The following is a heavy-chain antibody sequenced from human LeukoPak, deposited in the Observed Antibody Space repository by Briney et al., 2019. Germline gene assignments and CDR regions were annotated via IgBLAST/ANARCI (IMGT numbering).Heavy chain of an antibody. V-gene: IGHV3-23*01. CDR3: ARDWIDRGTFDP. D-gene: IGHD2-2*03. CDR1: GFTFSSYA. Sequence: GGSLRLSCAASGFTFSSYAMSWVRQAPGKGLEWVSAISGSGGSTYYADSVRGRFTISRDNSKNTLYLQMNSLRAEDTAVYYCARDWIDRGTFDPWGQGTLVTVSS. J-gene: IGHJ5*02. CDR2: ISGSGGST.